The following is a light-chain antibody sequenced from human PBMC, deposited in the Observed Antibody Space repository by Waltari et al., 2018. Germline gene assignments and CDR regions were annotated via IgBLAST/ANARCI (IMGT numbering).Light chain of an antibody. V-gene: IGKV3-11*01. J-gene: IGKJ1*01. Sequence: EIVLTQSPATLSLSPGERATLSCRASQSVSSYLAWYQQKPGQAPRLLIYDASNRATGIPARFSGSGSGTDFTLTISSREPEDCAVYYCQQRSNWPPLWTFGQGAKVEIK. CDR3: QQRSNWPPLWT. CDR2: DAS. CDR1: QSVSSY.